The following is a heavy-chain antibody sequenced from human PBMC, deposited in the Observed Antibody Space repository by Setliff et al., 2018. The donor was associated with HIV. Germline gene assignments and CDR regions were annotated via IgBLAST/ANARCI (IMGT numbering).Heavy chain of an antibody. V-gene: IGHV4-30-4*08. CDR1: GGSISSGDYY. Sequence: PSETLSLTCTVSGGSISSGDYYWTWIRQPPGEGLEWIGYIFYSGSTYYNPSLKSRVTISVDTSKNQFSLKLISVTAADTALYYCARIGGTVVGGDNFDYWGPGILVTVSS. CDR3: ARIGGTVVGGDNFDY. CDR2: IFYSGST. J-gene: IGHJ4*02. D-gene: IGHD1-7*01.